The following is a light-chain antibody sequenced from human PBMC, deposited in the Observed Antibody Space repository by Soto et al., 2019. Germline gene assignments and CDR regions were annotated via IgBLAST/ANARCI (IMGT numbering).Light chain of an antibody. CDR2: DAS. Sequence: ETVMTQSPATLSLSPGERVTLSCRASQSINSNLAWYQQRPGQAPRVLIYDASTRATAVPARFSGSGSGTEFTLTISRLQSEDFAVYYCQKYNNWPPDYTFGQGTKLAIK. V-gene: IGKV3-15*01. CDR1: QSINSN. CDR3: QKYNNWPPDYT. J-gene: IGKJ2*01.